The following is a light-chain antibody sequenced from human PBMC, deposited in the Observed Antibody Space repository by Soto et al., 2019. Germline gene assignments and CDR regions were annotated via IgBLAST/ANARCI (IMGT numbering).Light chain of an antibody. Sequence: DIPMTQSPSSLSASVGDRVTITCRASQSIVKYLNWYQQKPGKAPKLLIYGASSLQSGVPSRFSGSGFGTNFTLTISSLQPEDFAIYYCQQSYSTPRLTFGGGTKVEIE. CDR3: QQSYSTPRLT. V-gene: IGKV1-39*01. CDR1: QSIVKY. CDR2: GAS. J-gene: IGKJ4*01.